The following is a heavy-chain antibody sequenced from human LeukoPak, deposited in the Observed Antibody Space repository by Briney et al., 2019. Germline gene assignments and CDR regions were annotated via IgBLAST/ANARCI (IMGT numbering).Heavy chain of an antibody. Sequence: SETLSLTCAVSGGSVSSDSYYWSWIRQPPGKGLEWIGYVFNSGSANYNPSLKSRVTISVDTSKNQFSLKLKSVTAADTAVYYCAREDAGSWSVEYWGQGSLVTVSS. J-gene: IGHJ4*02. V-gene: IGHV4-61*01. CDR3: AREDAGSWSVEY. D-gene: IGHD3-10*01. CDR1: GGSVSSDSYY. CDR2: VFNSGSA.